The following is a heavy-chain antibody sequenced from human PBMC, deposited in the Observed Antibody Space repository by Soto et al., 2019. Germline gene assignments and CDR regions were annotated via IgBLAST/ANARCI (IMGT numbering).Heavy chain of an antibody. D-gene: IGHD3-10*01. J-gene: IGHJ6*03. CDR3: ASGVCYYGSLYYYYYIAV. Sequence: ASVKVSCKASGYTFTSYAMHWVRQAPGQRLEWMGWINAGNGNTKYSQKFQGRVTITRDTSASTAYMELSSLRSEDTAVYYFASGVCYYGSLYYYYYIAVWGKGTTVTVSS. CDR2: INAGNGNT. CDR1: GYTFTSYA. V-gene: IGHV1-3*01.